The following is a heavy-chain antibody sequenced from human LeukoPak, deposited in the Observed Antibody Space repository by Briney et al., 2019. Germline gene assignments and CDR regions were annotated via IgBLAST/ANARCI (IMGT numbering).Heavy chain of an antibody. CDR1: GGSSRSYY. CDR3: ARGYCSGGSCNEPLGPLFDY. V-gene: IGHV4-59*12. Sequence: SETLSLTCTVSGGSSRSYYWSWIRQPPGKGLEWIGYIHYRGSTNYNPSLKSRVTILVDTSKNQFSLKLSSVTAADTAVYYCARGYCSGGSCNEPLGPLFDYWGQGTLVTVSS. CDR2: IHYRGST. J-gene: IGHJ4*02. D-gene: IGHD2-15*01.